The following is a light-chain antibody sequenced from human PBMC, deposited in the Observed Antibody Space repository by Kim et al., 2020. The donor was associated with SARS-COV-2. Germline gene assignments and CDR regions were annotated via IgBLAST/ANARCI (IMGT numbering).Light chain of an antibody. CDR3: SSRDASGISL. V-gene: IGLV3-19*01. CDR2: GKN. J-gene: IGLJ3*02. CDR1: SLRDYF. Sequence: VALGRSTRITCQGDSLRDYFASWYPQKPGQAPVLVIYGKNNRPSRIAERLSGSRSGDTDSLTITGAQAEDEADYYCSSRDASGISLFGGGTQLPAL.